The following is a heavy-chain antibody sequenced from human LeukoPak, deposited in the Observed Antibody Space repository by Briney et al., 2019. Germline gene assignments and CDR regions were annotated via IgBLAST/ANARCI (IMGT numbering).Heavy chain of an antibody. CDR3: ARDLRQYTSSWYIDY. D-gene: IGHD6-13*01. CDR2: ISYDGSNK. CDR1: GCTFSSYG. J-gene: IGHJ4*02. V-gene: IGHV3-30*03. Sequence: GRSLRLSCAASGCTFSSYGMHWVRQAPGKGLEGVALISYDGSNKYCADSVKGRFTISRDNSKNTLYLQINTLRPEDTAVYYCARDLRQYTSSWYIDYWGQGTLVTVSS.